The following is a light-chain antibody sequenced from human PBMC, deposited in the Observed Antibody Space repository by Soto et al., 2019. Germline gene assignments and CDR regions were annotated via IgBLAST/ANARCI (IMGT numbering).Light chain of an antibody. CDR2: KAS. CDR3: QHYNSYSYT. Sequence: DIQMTQSPSTLSASVGDRVTIACRASQSISSYLAWYQQKPGKAPNLLIYKASNLASGVPSRFTGGGSGTDFTLTINRLQPDDSATYFCQHYNSYSYTFGQGTKLEIK. J-gene: IGKJ2*01. CDR1: QSISSY. V-gene: IGKV1-5*03.